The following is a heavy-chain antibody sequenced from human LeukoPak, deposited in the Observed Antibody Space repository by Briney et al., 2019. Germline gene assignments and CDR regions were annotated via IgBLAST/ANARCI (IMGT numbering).Heavy chain of an antibody. Sequence: GGSLRLSCAASGFTFSSSWMSWVRQAPGKGLEWVANIYQDGSEKYYVDSVKGRFTISRDNAKNSLYLQMNSLRAEDTAVYYCARSPMVRGVMRWFDPWGQGTLVTVSS. J-gene: IGHJ5*02. D-gene: IGHD3-10*01. CDR2: IYQDGSEK. CDR1: GFTFSSSW. V-gene: IGHV3-7*01. CDR3: ARSPMVRGVMRWFDP.